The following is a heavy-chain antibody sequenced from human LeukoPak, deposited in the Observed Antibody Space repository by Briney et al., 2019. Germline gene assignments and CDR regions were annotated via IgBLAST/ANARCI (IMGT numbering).Heavy chain of an antibody. J-gene: IGHJ4*02. Sequence: GGTLRLSCAASGITFSSYGMSWVRQAPGKGLEWVSSISSSSSYIYYADSVKGRFTISRDNAKNSLYLQMNSLRAEDTAVYYRARDLSGIAGYTYGRGIDYWGQGTLVTVSS. V-gene: IGHV3-21*01. CDR3: ARDLSGIAGYTYGRGIDY. CDR2: ISSSSSYI. CDR1: GITFSSYG. D-gene: IGHD5-18*01.